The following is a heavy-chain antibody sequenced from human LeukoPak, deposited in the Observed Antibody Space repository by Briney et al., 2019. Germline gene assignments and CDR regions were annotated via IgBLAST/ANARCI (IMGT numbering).Heavy chain of an antibody. D-gene: IGHD6-25*01. Sequence: PGGSLRLSCSASGFTFSSYAMHWVRQAPGKGLEWVSGISESSGNTYYADSVKGRFTISRDNSKNTLYLQMNSLRAEDTAVYYCAKGLIPGRLRFGVDVWGQGTTVTVSS. J-gene: IGHJ6*02. V-gene: IGHV3-23*01. CDR2: ISESSGNT. CDR1: GFTFSSYA. CDR3: AKGLIPGRLRFGVDV.